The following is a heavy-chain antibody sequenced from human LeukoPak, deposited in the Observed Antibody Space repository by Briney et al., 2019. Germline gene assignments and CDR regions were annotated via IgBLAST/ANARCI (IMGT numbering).Heavy chain of an antibody. CDR3: ARGDYAEEIFDY. J-gene: IGHJ4*02. CDR1: GGSFSSYY. Sequence: SETLSLTCAVYGGSFSSYYWSWIRQPPGKGLEWIGEINHSGSTNYNPSLKSRVTISVDTSKNQFSLKLSSVTAADTAVYYCARGDYAEEIFDYWGQGTLVTVSS. V-gene: IGHV4-34*01. CDR2: INHSGST. D-gene: IGHD4-17*01.